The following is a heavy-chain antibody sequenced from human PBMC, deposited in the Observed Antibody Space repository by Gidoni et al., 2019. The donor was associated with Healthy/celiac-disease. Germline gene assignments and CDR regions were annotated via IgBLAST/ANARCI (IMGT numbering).Heavy chain of an antibody. V-gene: IGHV1-46*01. CDR3: ARDQLLPGAQAVAGLDAFDI. D-gene: IGHD6-19*01. J-gene: IGHJ3*02. Sequence: QVQLVQSGAEVKKPGASVKVSCKASGYTFTSYYMHWVRQAPGQGLEWMGIINPSGGSTSYAQKFQGRVTMTRDTSTSTVYMELSSLRSEDTAVYYCARDQLLPGAQAVAGLDAFDIWGQGTMVTVSS. CDR2: INPSGGST. CDR1: GYTFTSYY.